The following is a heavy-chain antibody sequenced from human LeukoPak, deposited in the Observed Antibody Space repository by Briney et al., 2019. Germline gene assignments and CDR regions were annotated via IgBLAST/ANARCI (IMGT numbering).Heavy chain of an antibody. D-gene: IGHD1-1*01. V-gene: IGHV3-30*04. CDR1: GFTFSSFA. CDR3: ARDRKWNDVAAIDY. Sequence: GGSLRLSCAASGFTFSSFAMHWVRQVPGKGLEWVAVISFDGSNKYYADSVKGRFTISRDNSKYTLYLQMNSLRAEDTALYYCARDRKWNDVAAIDYWGQGTLVTVSS. J-gene: IGHJ4*02. CDR2: ISFDGSNK.